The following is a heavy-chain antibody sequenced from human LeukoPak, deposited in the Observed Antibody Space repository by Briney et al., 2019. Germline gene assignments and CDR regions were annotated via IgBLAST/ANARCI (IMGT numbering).Heavy chain of an antibody. CDR3: ARDQPRYYYDSSGYWAPY. CDR2: ISSSGSTI. D-gene: IGHD3-22*01. V-gene: IGHV3-11*01. CDR1: GFTFSDYY. J-gene: IGHJ4*02. Sequence: GGSLRLSCAASGFTFSDYYMSWIRQAPGKGLEWVSYISSSGSTIYYADSVKGRFTISRDNAKNSLYLQMNSLRAEDTAVYYCARDQPRYYYDSSGYWAPYWGQGTLVTVSS.